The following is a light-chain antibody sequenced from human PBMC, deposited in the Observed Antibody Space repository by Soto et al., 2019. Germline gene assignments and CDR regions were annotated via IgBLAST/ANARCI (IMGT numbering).Light chain of an antibody. CDR3: QQFNSYPPIP. V-gene: IGKV1-13*02. CDR1: QGISSA. Sequence: AIQLTQSPSSLSASVGDRVTITCRASQGISSALAWYQQKPGKAPKLLIYDASSLESGVPSRFSGSVSGTDFPLTISSLQPEDFATYYCQQFNSYPPIPCGQGTRLEIK. CDR2: DAS. J-gene: IGKJ5*01.